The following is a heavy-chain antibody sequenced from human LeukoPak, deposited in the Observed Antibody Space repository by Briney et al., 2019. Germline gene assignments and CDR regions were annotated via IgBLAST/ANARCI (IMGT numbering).Heavy chain of an antibody. J-gene: IGHJ4*02. CDR2: IYYSGST. V-gene: IGHV4-59*01. CDR3: ARGGVVVSAPFDY. CDR1: GGSISSYY. D-gene: IGHD2-21*01. Sequence: SETLSLTCTVSGGSISSYYWSWIRQPPGKGLEWIGYIYYSGSTNYNPSLKSRVTISVDTSKNQFSLKLSSVTAADTAVYYCARGGVVVSAPFDYWGQGTLVTVSS.